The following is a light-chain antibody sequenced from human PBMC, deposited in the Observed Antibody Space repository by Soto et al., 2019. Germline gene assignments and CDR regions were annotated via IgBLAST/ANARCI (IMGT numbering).Light chain of an antibody. CDR3: QKSYTWPLT. CDR2: GTS. V-gene: IGKV3-15*01. CDR1: QSVTSN. Sequence: EIVMTQSPATLSVSPGARATLSCRASQSVTSNLAWYQQQPGQAPRLLIYGTSTRATGIPARFSGYGSGTDLTLNISSLQSEDFAVYFCQKSYTWPLTFGGGTNVEI. J-gene: IGKJ4*01.